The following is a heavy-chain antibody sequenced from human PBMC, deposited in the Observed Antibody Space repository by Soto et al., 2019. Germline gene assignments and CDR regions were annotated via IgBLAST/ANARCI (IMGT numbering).Heavy chain of an antibody. CDR2: INSDGSST. CDR3: ARDNSVYGPLGYYYGMDV. D-gene: IGHD5-12*01. V-gene: IGHV3-74*01. CDR1: GFTFSSYW. Sequence: PGGSLRLSCAASGFTFSSYWMHWVRQAPGKGLVWVSRINSDGSSTSYADSVKGRFTISRGNAKNTLYLQMNSLRAEDTAVYYCARDNSVYGPLGYYYGMDVWGQGTTVTVSS. J-gene: IGHJ6*02.